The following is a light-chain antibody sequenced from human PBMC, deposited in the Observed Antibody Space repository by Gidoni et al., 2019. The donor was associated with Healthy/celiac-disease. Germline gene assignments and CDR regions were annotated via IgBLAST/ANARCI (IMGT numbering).Light chain of an antibody. CDR2: DVS. CDR1: SSDVGGYNY. CDR3: SSYTSSSTLV. Sequence: QSALTQPASVSASPAQSITISCTGTSSDVGGYNYVSWYQQHPGKAPKLMLYDVSNRPSGVSNRFSGSKSGNTASLTISGLQAEDEADYYCSSYTSSSTLVFGGGTKLTVL. J-gene: IGLJ2*01. V-gene: IGLV2-14*03.